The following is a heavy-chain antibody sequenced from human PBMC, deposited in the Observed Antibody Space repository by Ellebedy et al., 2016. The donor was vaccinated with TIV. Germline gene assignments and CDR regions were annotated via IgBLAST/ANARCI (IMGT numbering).Heavy chain of an antibody. CDR3: AEEGGSSRGASGMDV. Sequence: PGGSLRLSCVASGFTLSTYGMHWVRQTPNKGLEWVAFISTNGREKYYLDSVKGRFTISRDISKNTLYLQMTSLRVDDTAVYYCAEEGGSSRGASGMDVWGQGTAVVVSS. J-gene: IGHJ6*02. CDR2: ISTNGREK. V-gene: IGHV3-30*18. D-gene: IGHD6-6*01. CDR1: GFTLSTYG.